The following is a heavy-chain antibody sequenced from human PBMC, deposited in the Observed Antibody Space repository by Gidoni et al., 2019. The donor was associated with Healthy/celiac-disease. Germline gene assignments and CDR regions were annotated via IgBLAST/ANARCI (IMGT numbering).Heavy chain of an antibody. CDR1: GFTFSGYS. V-gene: IGHV3-21*01. Sequence: ELQLVELGGGLVTPGRSLRLSCAATGFTFSGYSMNWVRQAPGKGLEWVSSISSGSSYIYYADSVKDLFTISRDNAKNPLYLQMNSLRAEDTAVYYCAGSHYYSDYWGQGTLVTVSS. J-gene: IGHJ4*02. CDR2: ISSGSSYI. CDR3: AGSHYYSDY. D-gene: IGHD3-22*01.